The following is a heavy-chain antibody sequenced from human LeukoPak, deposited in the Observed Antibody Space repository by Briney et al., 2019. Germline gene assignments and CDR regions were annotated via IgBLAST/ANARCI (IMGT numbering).Heavy chain of an antibody. Sequence: ASVKVSCKALGYTFTSNYMHWVRQAPGQGLEWMGWITAYNVSTNYAQKLQGRVTMTTDTSASTAYMELRSLRSDDTAVYYCARPTYGSFDYWGQGTLATVSS. CDR2: ITAYNVST. CDR1: GYTFTSNY. D-gene: IGHD4-17*01. J-gene: IGHJ4*02. CDR3: ARPTYGSFDY. V-gene: IGHV1-18*04.